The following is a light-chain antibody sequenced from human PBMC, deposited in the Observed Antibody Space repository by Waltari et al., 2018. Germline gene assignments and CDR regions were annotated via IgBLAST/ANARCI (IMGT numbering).Light chain of an antibody. V-gene: IGKV3-15*01. J-gene: IGKJ1*01. Sequence: EIVMTQSPATLSVSPGERATLSCRASQSVSSNLAWYQQKPGQAPRLLIYGASTRATDIPARFSGSGSGTEFTLTISSLQSEDFAVYYCQQYYDTPWTFGQGTKVEIK. CDR3: QQYYDTPWT. CDR2: GAS. CDR1: QSVSSN.